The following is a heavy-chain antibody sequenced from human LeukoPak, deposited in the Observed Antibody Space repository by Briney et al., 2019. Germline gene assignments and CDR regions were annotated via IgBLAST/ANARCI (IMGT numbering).Heavy chain of an antibody. J-gene: IGHJ4*02. Sequence: GGSLRLSCAASGFTFSSYAMHWVRQAPGKGLEWVAVISYDGSNKYYADSVKGRFTISRDNSKNTLYLQMNSLRAEGTAVYYCARDGRYSDYDLDSWGQGTLVTVSS. CDR1: GFTFSSYA. D-gene: IGHD4-11*01. CDR3: ARDGRYSDYDLDS. V-gene: IGHV3-30-3*01. CDR2: ISYDGSNK.